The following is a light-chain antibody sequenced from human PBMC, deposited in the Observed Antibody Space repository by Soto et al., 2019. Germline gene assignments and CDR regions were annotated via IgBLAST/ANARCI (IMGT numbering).Light chain of an antibody. CDR3: QQYGSSPLT. V-gene: IGKV3-20*01. Sequence: EIVLTQSPGTLSLSPGERATLSCRASQSVGSRYLAWYQQKPGQAPRLLIYDGSNMATGIPDRFSGSGSGTDFTLTISRLEPEDFAVYYCQQYGSSPLTFGGGTKVEI. CDR1: QSVGSRY. J-gene: IGKJ4*01. CDR2: DGS.